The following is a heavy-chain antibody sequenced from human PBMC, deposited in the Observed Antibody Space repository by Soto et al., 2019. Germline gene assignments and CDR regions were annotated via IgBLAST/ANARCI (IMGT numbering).Heavy chain of an antibody. CDR1: GDTFNFYT. D-gene: IGHD3-10*01. CDR2: FNPILSFS. CDR3: ATSFGSGSRAFAY. J-gene: IGHJ4*02. V-gene: IGHV1-69*02. Sequence: QVQLVQSGAEVKKPGSSVKVSCKASGDTFNFYTINWVRQAPGLGLEWMGRFNPILSFSNSALKFQGRVTLTADKSTSTAYMVLSSLRSEDTAIYYGATSFGSGSRAFAYWGQGALVTVSS.